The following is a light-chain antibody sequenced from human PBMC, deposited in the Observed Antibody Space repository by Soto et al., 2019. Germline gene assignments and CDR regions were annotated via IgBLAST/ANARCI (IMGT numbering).Light chain of an antibody. CDR1: QSVSNNY. V-gene: IGKV3-20*01. CDR2: GAS. Sequence: EIVLTQSPGTLSLSPGERATLSCRASQSVSNNYLAWYQQKPGQAPRLLIYGASSRATGIPDRFSGSGSGTDFPLTISRLEPEDFAVYYCQQYGSSPRTFGQGTKVEIK. CDR3: QQYGSSPRT. J-gene: IGKJ1*01.